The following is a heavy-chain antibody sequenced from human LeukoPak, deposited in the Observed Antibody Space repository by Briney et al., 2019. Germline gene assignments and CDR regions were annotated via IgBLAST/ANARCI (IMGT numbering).Heavy chain of an antibody. CDR2: ISGSGGST. CDR1: GFTFSRYA. CDR3: AKRYGGNSGPIDY. D-gene: IGHD4-23*01. J-gene: IGHJ4*02. V-gene: IGHV3-23*01. Sequence: GGSLRLSCVASGFTFSRYAMTWVRQAPGKGLEWVSAISGSGGSTYYADSVKGRFTISRDNSKNTLYLQMNSLRAEDTAVYYCAKRYGGNSGPIDYWGQGTLVTVSS.